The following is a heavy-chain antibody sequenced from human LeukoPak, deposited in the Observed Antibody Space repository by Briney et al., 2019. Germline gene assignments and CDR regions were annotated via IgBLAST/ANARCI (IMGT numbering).Heavy chain of an antibody. Sequence: ASVKVSCKASGYTFTSYYMHWVRQAPGQGLEWMGWINPNSGGTNYAQKFQGRVTMTRDTSISTAYMELSRLRSDDTAVYYCARVDDFWSGYWVDYWGQGTLVTVSS. CDR1: GYTFTSYY. CDR3: ARVDDFWSGYWVDY. V-gene: IGHV1-2*02. D-gene: IGHD3-3*01. J-gene: IGHJ4*02. CDR2: INPNSGGT.